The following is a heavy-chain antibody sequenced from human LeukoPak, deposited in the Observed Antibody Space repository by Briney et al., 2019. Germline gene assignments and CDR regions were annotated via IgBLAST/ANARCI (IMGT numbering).Heavy chain of an antibody. CDR2: IKEDGSEN. V-gene: IGHV3-7*01. CDR3: ARQRYSDY. J-gene: IGHJ4*02. CDR1: GFTFSRYW. D-gene: IGHD1-1*01. Sequence: GGSLRLSCAASGFTFSRYWMAWVRQAPGKGLEWVANIKEDGSENSYVESVKGRFTISRDNAKNSLYLQLNSLRAEDTAVYFCARQRYSDYWGQGTLVTVSS.